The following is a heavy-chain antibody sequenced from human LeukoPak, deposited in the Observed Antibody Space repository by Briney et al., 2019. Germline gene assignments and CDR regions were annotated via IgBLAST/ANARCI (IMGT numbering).Heavy chain of an antibody. J-gene: IGHJ3*02. CDR1: GYTFTSYG. CDR3: ARALAAAGLDAFDI. D-gene: IGHD6-13*01. V-gene: IGHV1-18*01. Sequence: ASVKVSCKASGYTFTSYGISWVRQAPGQGLEWMGWISAYNGNTNYAQKLQGRVTMTTDTSTSTAYMELRSLRSDDTAVYYCARALAAAGLDAFDIWGQRTMVTVSS. CDR2: ISAYNGNT.